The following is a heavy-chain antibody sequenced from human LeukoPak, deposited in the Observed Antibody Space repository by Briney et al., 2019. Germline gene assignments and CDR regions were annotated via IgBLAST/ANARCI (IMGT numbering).Heavy chain of an antibody. Sequence: GGSLRLSCAASGFTFSSYDMSWVRQAPGKGLEWVSAISGSGGSTYYADSVKGRFTMSRDNSKNTLYLQMNSLRAEDTAVYYRAKERGLSGSYPFDYWGQGTLVTVSS. V-gene: IGHV3-23*01. CDR1: GFTFSSYD. D-gene: IGHD1-26*01. CDR2: ISGSGGST. J-gene: IGHJ4*02. CDR3: AKERGLSGSYPFDY.